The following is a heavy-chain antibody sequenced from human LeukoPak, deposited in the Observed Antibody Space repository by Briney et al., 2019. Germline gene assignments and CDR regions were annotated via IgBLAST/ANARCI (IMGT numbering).Heavy chain of an antibody. J-gene: IGHJ2*01. CDR1: GGSISSGSYY. V-gene: IGHV4-61*02. D-gene: IGHD2-2*02. CDR3: ARVLGYCSSTSCYTWYFDL. Sequence: SQTLSLTCTVSGGSISSGSYYWSWIRQPAGKGLEWIGRIYTSGSTNYNPSLKSRVTISVDTSKNQFSLKLSSVTAADTAVYYCARVLGYCSSTSCYTWYFDLWGRGTLVTVSS. CDR2: IYTSGST.